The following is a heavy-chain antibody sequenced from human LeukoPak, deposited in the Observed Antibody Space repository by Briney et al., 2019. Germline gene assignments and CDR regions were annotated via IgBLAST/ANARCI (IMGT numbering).Heavy chain of an antibody. D-gene: IGHD3-16*01. V-gene: IGHV1-2*02. J-gene: IGHJ4*02. Sequence: ASVKVSCKASGYTFTDYYIHWVRQAPRQGLEWMGWIKTYSGGTNSPQQFQGRVTMTRDTSISTAYMELSRLGSDDTALYYCARAYDYVLPHFDYWGQGTLVTVSS. CDR1: GYTFTDYY. CDR2: IKTYSGGT. CDR3: ARAYDYVLPHFDY.